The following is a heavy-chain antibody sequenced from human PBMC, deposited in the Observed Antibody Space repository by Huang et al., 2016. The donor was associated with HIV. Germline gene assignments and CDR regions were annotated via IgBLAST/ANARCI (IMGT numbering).Heavy chain of an antibody. Sequence: EVQLVQSGAEVKKPGESLKISCKGSGYRFRSNWIGWVRQMPGTGLEWLGIIIPGESDTRYSPAFQGQVTISADKSINTAYLQWSSLKASDTAMYYCARLIGSPSFYYGLDVWGQGTTVTVSS. CDR3: ARLIGSPSFYYGLDV. CDR1: GYRFRSNW. J-gene: IGHJ6*02. V-gene: IGHV5-51*01. D-gene: IGHD3-10*01. CDR2: IIPGESDT.